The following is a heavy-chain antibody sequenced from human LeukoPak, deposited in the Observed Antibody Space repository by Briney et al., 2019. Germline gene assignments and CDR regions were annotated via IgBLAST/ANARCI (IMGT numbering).Heavy chain of an antibody. D-gene: IGHD3-10*01. CDR1: GGSISSYY. CDR3: ARVEEGYGSGRRENYYYYYMDV. CDR2: IYYSGST. J-gene: IGHJ6*03. V-gene: IGHV4-59*01. Sequence: PSETLSLTCTVSGGSISSYYWSWIRQPPGKGLEWIGYIYYSGSTNYNPSLKSRISISVDTSKNQFSLKLSSVTAADTAVYYCARVEEGYGSGRRENYYYYYMDVWGKGTTVTISS.